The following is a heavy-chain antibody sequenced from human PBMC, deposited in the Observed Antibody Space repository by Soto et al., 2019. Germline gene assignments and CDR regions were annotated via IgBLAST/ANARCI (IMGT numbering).Heavy chain of an antibody. V-gene: IGHV4-4*02. CDR1: GASISSTNW. D-gene: IGHD2-2*01. J-gene: IGHJ3*02. CDR2: ILHSGSA. Sequence: QVQLQESGPGLAKPSGTLSLTCAVSGASISSTNWWNWVRQAPGKGPEWIGEILHSGSANYNPSLKSRVTISVDESRNQFSLRLTSVTAADTAVYYCARVLQGCSGTSCYLDIWGQGTMVTASA. CDR3: ARVLQGCSGTSCYLDI.